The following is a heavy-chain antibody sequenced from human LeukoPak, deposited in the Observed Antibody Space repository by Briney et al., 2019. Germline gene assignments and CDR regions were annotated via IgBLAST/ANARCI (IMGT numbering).Heavy chain of an antibody. V-gene: IGHV1-2*02. CDR3: AKETTEDIVVVPAAIRGEKGAGYYYYYMDV. CDR2: INPNSGGT. J-gene: IGHJ6*03. Sequence: GASVKVSCKASGYTFTGYYMHWVRQAPGQGLEWMGWINPNSGGTNYAQKFQGRVTMTRDTSISTAYMELSRLRSDDTAVYYCAKETTEDIVVVPAAIRGEKGAGYYYYYMDVWGKGTTVTVSS. CDR1: GYTFTGYY. D-gene: IGHD2-2*02.